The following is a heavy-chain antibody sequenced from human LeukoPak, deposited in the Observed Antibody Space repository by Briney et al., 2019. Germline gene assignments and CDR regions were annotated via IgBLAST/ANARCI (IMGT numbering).Heavy chain of an antibody. CDR3: ATRGRVWLERFDI. J-gene: IGHJ3*02. D-gene: IGHD6-19*01. Sequence: GGSLRLSCAASGFTFSSYAMSWVRQAPGKGLEWVSAISGSGGSTYYADSVKGRFTISRDNSKNTLYLQMNSLRAEDTAVYYCATRGRVWLERFDIWGQGTMVTVSS. CDR1: GFTFSSYA. V-gene: IGHV3-23*01. CDR2: ISGSGGST.